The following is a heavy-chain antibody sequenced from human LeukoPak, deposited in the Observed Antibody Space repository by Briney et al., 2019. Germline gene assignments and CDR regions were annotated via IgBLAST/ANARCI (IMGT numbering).Heavy chain of an antibody. J-gene: IGHJ4*02. V-gene: IGHV1-69*13. D-gene: IGHD1-1*01. CDR2: IIPIFGTA. CDR3: ASGLGLEPPLDY. CDR1: GGTFSSYA. Sequence: ASVKVSCKASGGTFSSYAISWVRQAPGQGLEWMGGIIPIFGTANYAQKFQGRVTITADESTSTAYMELSSLRSEDTAVYYCASGLGLEPPLDYWGQGTLVTVSS.